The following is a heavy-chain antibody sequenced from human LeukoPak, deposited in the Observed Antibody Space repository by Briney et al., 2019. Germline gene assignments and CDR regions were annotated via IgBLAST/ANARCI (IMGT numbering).Heavy chain of an antibody. CDR2: IIPIFGTA. J-gene: IGHJ5*02. Sequence: SVKVSCKASGGTFSSYAISWVRQAPGQGLEWMGGIIPIFGTANYAQKFQGRVTITADESTSTAYMELSSLRSEDTAVYHCARAGGYCSSTSCYLDWFDPWGQGTLVTVSS. V-gene: IGHV1-69*13. CDR3: ARAGGYCSSTSCYLDWFDP. D-gene: IGHD2-2*01. CDR1: GGTFSSYA.